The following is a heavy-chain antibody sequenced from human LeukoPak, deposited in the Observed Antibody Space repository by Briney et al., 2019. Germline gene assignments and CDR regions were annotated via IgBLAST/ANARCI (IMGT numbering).Heavy chain of an antibody. CDR2: IYYSGST. CDR3: ARGYGSGRQD. V-gene: IGHV4-59*08. Sequence: SETLSLTCTVSGGSISSYYWSWIRQPPGKGLEWIGYIYYSGSTYYNPSLKSRVTISVDTSKNQFSLKLSSVTAADTAVYYCARGYGSGRQDWGQGTLVTVSS. D-gene: IGHD3-10*01. CDR1: GGSISSYY. J-gene: IGHJ4*02.